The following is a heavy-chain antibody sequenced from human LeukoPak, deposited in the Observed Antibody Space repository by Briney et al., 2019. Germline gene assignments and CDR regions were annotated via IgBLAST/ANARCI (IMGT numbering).Heavy chain of an antibody. CDR2: IYYSGSS. CDR3: ARRAHNSVYFDY. CDR1: GGSISSGSYY. V-gene: IGHV4-39*01. Sequence: SETLSLTCTVSGGSISSGSYYWGWIRQPPGKGLEWIGSIYYSGSSYYNPSRKSRVTISVDTSKNQFSLKLSSVTAADTAVYYCARRAHNSVYFDYWGQGTLVTVSS. J-gene: IGHJ4*02. D-gene: IGHD5-24*01.